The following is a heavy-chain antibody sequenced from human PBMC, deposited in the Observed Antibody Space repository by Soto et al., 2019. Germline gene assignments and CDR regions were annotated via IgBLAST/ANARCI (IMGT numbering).Heavy chain of an antibody. J-gene: IGHJ4*02. V-gene: IGHV3-7*01. D-gene: IGHD3-22*01. CDR3: ARDYASDSGVHLDF. Sequence: SLRLSCAASGFAFSNSWMSWVRQAPGKGLEWVANMKEDGTEIWYMDSVKGRVTITKDTSASKAYMELSSLISEDTAVYYCARDYASDSGVHLDFWGQGTLVTVSS. CDR2: MKEDGTEI. CDR1: GFAFSNSW.